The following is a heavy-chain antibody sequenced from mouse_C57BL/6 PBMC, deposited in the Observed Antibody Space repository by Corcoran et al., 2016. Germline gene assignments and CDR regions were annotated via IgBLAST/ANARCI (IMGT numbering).Heavy chain of an antibody. Sequence: VQLQESGPGLVKPSQSLSLTCPVTGYSITSGYYWNWIRQFPGNKLEWMGYISYDGSNNYNPSLKNRISITRDTSKNQFFLKLNSVTTEDTATYYCARELLFAYWGQGTLVTVSA. J-gene: IGHJ3*01. CDR1: GYSITSGYY. CDR2: ISYDGSN. CDR3: ARELLFAY. V-gene: IGHV3-6*01.